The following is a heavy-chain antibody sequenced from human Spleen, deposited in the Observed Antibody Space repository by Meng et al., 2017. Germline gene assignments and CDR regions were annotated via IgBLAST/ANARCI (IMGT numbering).Heavy chain of an antibody. CDR1: GGSSSRYY. CDR2: IYYSGST. V-gene: IGHV4-34*01. D-gene: IGHD6-13*01. J-gene: IGHJ5*02. CDR3: AREGRYSRLNWFDP. Sequence: QVQLQQCGAGLLKPSETLSLTCGVDGGSSSRYYVSWIRQHPGKGLEWIGYIYYSGSTYYNPSLKSRVTISVDTSKNQFSLKLSSVTAADTAVYYCAREGRYSRLNWFDPWGQGTLVTVSS.